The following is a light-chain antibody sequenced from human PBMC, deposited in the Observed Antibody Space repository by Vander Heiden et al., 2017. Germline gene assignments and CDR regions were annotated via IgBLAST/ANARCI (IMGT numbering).Light chain of an antibody. Sequence: QSALTHPASASGSPGQSVTICGTGTSSGDGSDNLDYGYQQNQGKAPKLMICEVNKRPSGVSNRFSGSKSGNTASLTISGLQAEDEADYYCCSYAGSSTSWVFGGGTKLTVL. V-gene: IGLV2-23*02. CDR2: EVN. CDR1: SSGDGSDNL. J-gene: IGLJ3*02. CDR3: CSYAGSSTSWV.